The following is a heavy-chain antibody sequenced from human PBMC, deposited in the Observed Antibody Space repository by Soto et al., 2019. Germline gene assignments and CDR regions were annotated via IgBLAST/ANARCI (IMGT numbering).Heavy chain of an antibody. J-gene: IGHJ4*02. CDR1: GFTFSSYA. Sequence: PGGSLRLSCAASGFTFSSYAMHWVRQAPGKGLEWVAVISYDGSNKYYADSVKGRFTISRDNSKNTLYLQMNSLRAEDTAVYYCARDQALPPSIGIAVAGTGDYWGQGTPVTVSS. CDR2: ISYDGSNK. D-gene: IGHD6-19*01. CDR3: ARDQALPPSIGIAVAGTGDY. V-gene: IGHV3-30-3*01.